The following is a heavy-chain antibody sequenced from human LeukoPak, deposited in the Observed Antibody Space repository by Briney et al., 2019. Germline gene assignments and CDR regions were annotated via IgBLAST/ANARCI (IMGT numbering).Heavy chain of an antibody. CDR1: GFTFSIYT. CDR3: ARDERSTGFIWFDP. Sequence: GGSLRLSCAASGFTFSIYTMDWVRQAPGKGLEWVSSISSSSSYIYYADSVKGRFTISRDNAKNSLYLQMNSLRAEDTAVYYCARDERSTGFIWFDPWGQGTLVTVSS. D-gene: IGHD6-19*01. V-gene: IGHV3-21*01. J-gene: IGHJ5*02. CDR2: ISSSSSYI.